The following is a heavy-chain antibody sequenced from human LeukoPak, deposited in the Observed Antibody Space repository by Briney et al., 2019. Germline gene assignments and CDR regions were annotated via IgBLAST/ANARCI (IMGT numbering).Heavy chain of an antibody. D-gene: IGHD6-13*01. CDR3: ARLGIITAAGSNDY. J-gene: IGHJ4*02. Sequence: GGSLRLSCAASGFSFSSYWMSWVRQAPGKGLEWVANIKQDGSEKYYVDSVKGRFTISRDNAKNSLYLQMNSLRAEDTAVYYCARLGIITAAGSNDYWGQGTLVTVSS. CDR1: GFSFSSYW. CDR2: IKQDGSEK. V-gene: IGHV3-7*03.